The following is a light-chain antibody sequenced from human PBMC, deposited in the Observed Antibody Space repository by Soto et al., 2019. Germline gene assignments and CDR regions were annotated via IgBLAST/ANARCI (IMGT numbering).Light chain of an antibody. CDR1: SSDVGGYNY. CDR3: SSYTINNSYV. CDR2: EVS. Sequence: QSVLTQPPSASGSPGQSVTISCTGTSSDVGGYNYVSWYQQHPGKAPKLMIYEVSERPSGVPDRFSGSKSSNTASLTVSGLQAEDEADYYCSSYTINNSYVFGTGTKVTVL. V-gene: IGLV2-8*01. J-gene: IGLJ1*01.